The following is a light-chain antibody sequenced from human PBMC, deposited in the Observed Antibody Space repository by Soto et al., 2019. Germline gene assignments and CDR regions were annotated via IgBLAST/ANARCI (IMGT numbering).Light chain of an antibody. CDR3: EQYGNSQPKT. Sequence: EIGLTQSPGTLSLSPGERATLSCRASQSVSSSYLAWYQQKPGQAPRLLIYGASSRATGIPDRFSGSGSGTDFTLTISRLEPEDFAVYYCEQYGNSQPKTFGQGTKLEIK. CDR2: GAS. J-gene: IGKJ2*01. CDR1: QSVSSSY. V-gene: IGKV3-20*01.